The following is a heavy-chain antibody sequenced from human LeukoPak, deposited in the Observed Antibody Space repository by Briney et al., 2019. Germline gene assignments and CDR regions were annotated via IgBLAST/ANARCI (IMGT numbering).Heavy chain of an antibody. V-gene: IGHV3-30*02. CDR3: AKALENYGGNSVVFECLMDY. CDR1: GFTFSSYG. Sequence: GRSLRLSCAASGFTFSSYGMHWVRQAPGKGLEWVAFIRYDGSNKYYADSVKGRFTISRDNSKNTLYLQMNSLRAEDTAVYYCAKALENYGGNSVVFECLMDYWGQGTLVTVSS. D-gene: IGHD4-23*01. CDR2: IRYDGSNK. J-gene: IGHJ4*02.